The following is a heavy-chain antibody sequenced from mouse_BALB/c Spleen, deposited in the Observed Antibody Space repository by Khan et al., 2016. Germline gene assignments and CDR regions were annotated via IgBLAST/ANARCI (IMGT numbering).Heavy chain of an antibody. CDR1: GYSITSDYA. J-gene: IGHJ2*01. CDR2: ISYSGST. V-gene: IGHV3-2*02. Sequence: EVELVESGPGLVKPSQSLSLTCTVTGYSITSDYAWNWIRQFPGNKLEWMGYISYSGSTSYNPSLKSRISITRDTSKNQFFLQLNSVTTEDTATXCCARDYYGSSYFDYWGQGTTLTVSS. CDR3: ARDYYGSSYFDY. D-gene: IGHD1-1*01.